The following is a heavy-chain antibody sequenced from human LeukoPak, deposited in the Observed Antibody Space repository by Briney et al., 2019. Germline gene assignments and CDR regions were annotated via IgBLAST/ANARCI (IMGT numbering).Heavy chain of an antibody. CDR3: ARDLGRSSDY. D-gene: IGHD4-17*01. CDR1: GFTFNSYA. Sequence: PGGSLRLSCAASGFTFNSYAVSWVRQAPGKGLEWVSVIYSGGSTYYADSVKGRFTISRDNSKNTLYLQMNSLRAEDTAVYYCARDLGRSSDYWGQGTLVTVSS. J-gene: IGHJ4*02. CDR2: IYSGGST. V-gene: IGHV3-53*01.